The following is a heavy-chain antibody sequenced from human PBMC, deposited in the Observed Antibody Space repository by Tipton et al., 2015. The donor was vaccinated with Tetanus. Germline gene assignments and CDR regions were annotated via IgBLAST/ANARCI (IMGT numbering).Heavy chain of an antibody. D-gene: IGHD3-3*01. CDR3: ATSYYDFWSDTPNDGFDI. Sequence: QVQLVQSGAEVKKPGASVKVSCKASGYTFTGYYLYWVRQAPGQGLEWMGWIDPNSGGTNYAQKFQGRVPMTRDTSISTAYMELSRLRSDDTAVYYCATSYYDFWSDTPNDGFDIWGQGTMVTVSS. J-gene: IGHJ3*02. CDR1: GYTFTGYY. V-gene: IGHV1-2*02. CDR2: IDPNSGGT.